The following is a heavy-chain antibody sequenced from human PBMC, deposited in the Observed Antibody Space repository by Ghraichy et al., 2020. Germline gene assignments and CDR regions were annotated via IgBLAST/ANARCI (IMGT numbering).Heavy chain of an antibody. CDR1: GGSISSYY. J-gene: IGHJ6*02. V-gene: IGHV4-59*01. D-gene: IGHD2-15*01. CDR2: IYYSGST. Sequence: SETLSLTCTVSGGSISSYYWSWIRQPPGKGLEWIGYIYYSGSTNYNPSLKSRVTISVDTSKNQFSLKLSSVTAADTAVYYCARTGYCSGGSCYSDYYYGMDVWGQGTTVTVSS. CDR3: ARTGYCSGGSCYSDYYYGMDV.